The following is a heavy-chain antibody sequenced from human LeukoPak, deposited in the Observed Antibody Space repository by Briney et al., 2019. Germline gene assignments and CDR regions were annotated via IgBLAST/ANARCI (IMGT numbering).Heavy chain of an antibody. J-gene: IGHJ4*02. V-gene: IGHV3-23*01. CDR2: ISGSGGST. D-gene: IGHD5-18*01. Sequence: GGSLRLSCAASGLTFSSYAMSWVRQAPGKGLEWVSAISGSGGSTCYADSVKGRFTISRDNSKNTLYLQMNSLRAEDTAVYYCARVLRLRGHFDYWGQGTLVTVSS. CDR1: GLTFSSYA. CDR3: ARVLRLRGHFDY.